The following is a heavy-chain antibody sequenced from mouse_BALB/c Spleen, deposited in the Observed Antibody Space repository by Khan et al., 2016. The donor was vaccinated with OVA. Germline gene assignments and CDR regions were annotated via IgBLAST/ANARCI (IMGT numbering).Heavy chain of an antibody. CDR2: ISYGSATI. Sequence: EVELVESGGGLVQPGGSRKLSCAASGFTFSTFGMHWVRQAPEKGLEWVAYISYGSATIYYADTVKGRFTISRANSKNTLFLQMTSLRSEDTAMYYCTRSMITTWYLDVWGAGTTVTVSS. CDR1: GFTFSTFG. CDR3: TRSMITTWYLDV. J-gene: IGHJ1*01. D-gene: IGHD2-4*01. V-gene: IGHV5-17*02.